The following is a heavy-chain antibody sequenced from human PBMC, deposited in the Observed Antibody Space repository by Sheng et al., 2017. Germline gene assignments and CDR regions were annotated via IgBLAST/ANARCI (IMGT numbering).Heavy chain of an antibody. CDR1: GGTFSSYA. Sequence: QVQLVQSGAEVKKPGSSVKVSCKASGGTFSSYAISWVRQAPGQGLEWMGGIIPILGIANYAQKFQGRVTITADKSTSTAYMELSSLRSEDTAVYYCARAPYYYDSSGYYSPGWFDPWGQGTLVTVSS. CDR3: ARAPYYYDSSGYYSPGWFDP. D-gene: IGHD3-22*01. J-gene: IGHJ5*02. V-gene: IGHV1-69*04. CDR2: IIPILGIA.